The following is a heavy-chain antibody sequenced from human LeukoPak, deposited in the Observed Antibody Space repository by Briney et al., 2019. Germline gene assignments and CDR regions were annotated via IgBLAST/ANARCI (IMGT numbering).Heavy chain of an antibody. J-gene: IGHJ4*02. CDR1: RYTFTAYW. V-gene: IGHV5-51*03. Sequence: PGESLRISCEASRYTFTAYWIGWVRQMPGEGLEWVGVIFPSDSNTRYMPPFQGQVTISADKSISTAYLQWSSLKASDTAIYYCAREAYGSGEVWGQGTLVTVSS. CDR3: AREAYGSGEV. D-gene: IGHD3-10*01. CDR2: IFPSDSNT.